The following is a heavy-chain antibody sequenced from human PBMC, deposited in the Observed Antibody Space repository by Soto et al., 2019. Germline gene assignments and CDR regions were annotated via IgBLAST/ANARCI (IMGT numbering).Heavy chain of an antibody. Sequence: QVQLVQSGAEVKKPGASVKVSCKASGYIFTNYDINWVRQATGQGLEWMGWMNPNTGNTGYAQKFQGRVTMTRNTYINTAYMELSSPGSEHTAVYYCARATRVAGAGSRYFFDSWGQGSLVTVSS. CDR1: GYIFTNYD. CDR3: ARATRVAGAGSRYFFDS. CDR2: MNPNTGNT. V-gene: IGHV1-8*01. J-gene: IGHJ4*02. D-gene: IGHD6-13*01.